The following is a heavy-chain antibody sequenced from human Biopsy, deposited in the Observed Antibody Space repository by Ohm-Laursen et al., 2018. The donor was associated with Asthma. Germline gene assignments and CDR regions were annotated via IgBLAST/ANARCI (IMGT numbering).Heavy chain of an antibody. J-gene: IGHJ6*02. Sequence: GASVKVSCKVSGYSLTDLSMHWVRQAPGQGLEWLGGIMTVFGTTNYAQKFQGRVTITADESTSTAYMEVTSLRSEDTAIYYCARCQVGYSSGWSLLLKKIYCSGMDVWGQGTAVTVSS. D-gene: IGHD6-19*01. CDR3: ARCQVGYSSGWSLLLKKIYCSGMDV. CDR1: GYSLTDLS. CDR2: IMTVFGTT. V-gene: IGHV1-69*13.